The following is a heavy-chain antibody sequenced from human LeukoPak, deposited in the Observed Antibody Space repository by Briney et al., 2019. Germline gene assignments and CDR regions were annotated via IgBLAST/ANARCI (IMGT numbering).Heavy chain of an antibody. D-gene: IGHD2-2*01. Sequence: GASVKVSCKASGYTFTSYYMHWVRQAPGQGLEWMGRIIPILGIANYAQKFQGRVTITADKSTSTAYMELSSLRSEDTAVYYCASGSDIVVVPAAMNIWGQGTMVTVSS. V-gene: IGHV1-69*02. J-gene: IGHJ3*02. CDR2: IIPILGIA. CDR1: GYTFTSYY. CDR3: ASGSDIVVVPAAMNI.